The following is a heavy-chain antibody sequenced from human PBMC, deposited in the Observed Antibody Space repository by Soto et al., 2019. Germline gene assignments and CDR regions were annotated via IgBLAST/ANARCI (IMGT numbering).Heavy chain of an antibody. D-gene: IGHD3-3*01. CDR2: IYYSGST. CDR1: GGSISSGGCY. CDR3: ARGSSLSSTIFGVVSNFDY. J-gene: IGHJ4*02. V-gene: IGHV4-31*03. Sequence: QVQLQESGPGLVKPSQTLSLTCTVSGGSISSGGCYWSWIRQHPGKGLEWIGYIYYSGSTYYNPSLKSRVTISVDTSKNQFSLKLSSVTAADTAVYYCARGSSLSSTIFGVVSNFDYWGQGTLVTVSS.